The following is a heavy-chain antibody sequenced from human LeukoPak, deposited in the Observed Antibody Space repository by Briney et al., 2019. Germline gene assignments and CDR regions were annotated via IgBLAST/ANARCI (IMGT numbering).Heavy chain of an antibody. D-gene: IGHD2-15*01. J-gene: IGHJ5*02. V-gene: IGHV6-1*01. Sequence: SQTLSLTCAISGDSVSSNTAAWNWIRQSPSRGLEWLGRTYYRSKWYNDYAVSVKSRITINPDTSKKQFSLQLNSVTPEDTAVYYCARVYCSGGACVNWFDPWGQGALVTVSS. CDR2: TYYRSKWYN. CDR3: ARVYCSGGACVNWFDP. CDR1: GDSVSSNTAA.